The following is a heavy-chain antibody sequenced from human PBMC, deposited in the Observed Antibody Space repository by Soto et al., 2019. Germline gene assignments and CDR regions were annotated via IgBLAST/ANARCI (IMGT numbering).Heavy chain of an antibody. D-gene: IGHD2-21*02. CDR3: VRDLGAYNSPYFDY. CDR2: VSYDGSTK. Sequence: QVQLVESGGGVVQPGRSLRLSCAASGFTFSNYGMHWVRQAPGKGLEWVAVVSYDGSTKYYADSVKGRFTISRDNSKSTLYLQMNSLRPEDTALYCCVRDLGAYNSPYFDYWGQGIQVTVSS. CDR1: GFTFSNYG. V-gene: IGHV3-30*03. J-gene: IGHJ4*02.